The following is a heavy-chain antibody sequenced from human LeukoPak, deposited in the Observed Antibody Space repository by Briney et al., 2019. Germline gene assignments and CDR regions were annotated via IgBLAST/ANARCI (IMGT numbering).Heavy chain of an antibody. V-gene: IGHV3-7*01. D-gene: IGHD6-13*01. Sequence: GGSLRLSCAASGFTFSSYWMSWVRQAPGKGLEWVANIKQDGSEKYYVDSVKGRLTISRDNAKNSLYLQMNSLRAEDTAVYYCARVGRAITAAGFGAFDIWGQGTMVTVSS. CDR1: GFTFSSYW. J-gene: IGHJ3*02. CDR3: ARVGRAITAAGFGAFDI. CDR2: IKQDGSEK.